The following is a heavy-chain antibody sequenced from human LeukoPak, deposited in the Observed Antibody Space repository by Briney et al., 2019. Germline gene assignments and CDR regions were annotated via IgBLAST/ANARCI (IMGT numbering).Heavy chain of an antibody. CDR1: GGSISSSSYY. J-gene: IGHJ5*02. CDR2: IYYSGST. D-gene: IGHD1-14*01. Sequence: SETLSLTCTVSGGSISSSSYYWGWIRQPPGKGLEWIGSIYYSGSTYYNPSLKSRVTISVDTSKNQFSLKLSSVTAADTAVYYCASGIPDWFDPWGQGTLVTVSS. V-gene: IGHV4-39*01. CDR3: ASGIPDWFDP.